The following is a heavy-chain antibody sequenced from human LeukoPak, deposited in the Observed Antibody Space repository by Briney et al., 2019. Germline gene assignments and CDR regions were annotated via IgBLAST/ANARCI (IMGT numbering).Heavy chain of an antibody. V-gene: IGHV4-4*07. J-gene: IGHJ4*02. Sequence: PSETLSLTCTVSGGSISSYYWSWIRQPAGKGLDWIGRIYTSGSTNYNPSLKSRVTMSVDTSQNQFSLNMSSVTAAGTAVYYCARSGNWGQLSDYWGRRPLVSVSS. CDR1: GGSISSYY. CDR2: IYTSGST. D-gene: IGHD7-27*01. CDR3: ARSGNWGQLSDY.